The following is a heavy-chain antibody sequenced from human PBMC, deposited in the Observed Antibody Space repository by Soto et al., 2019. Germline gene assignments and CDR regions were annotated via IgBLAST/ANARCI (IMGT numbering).Heavy chain of an antibody. J-gene: IGHJ4*02. CDR1: GFTFSSYS. CDR2: ISSSSSYI. Sequence: GGSLRLSCAASGFTFSSYSMNWVRQAPGKGLEWVSSISSSSSYIYYADSVKGRFTISRDNAKNSLYLQMNSLRAEDTAVYYCARDTVWRQWPSYFDYWGQGTLVTVSS. D-gene: IGHD6-19*01. V-gene: IGHV3-21*01. CDR3: ARDTVWRQWPSYFDY.